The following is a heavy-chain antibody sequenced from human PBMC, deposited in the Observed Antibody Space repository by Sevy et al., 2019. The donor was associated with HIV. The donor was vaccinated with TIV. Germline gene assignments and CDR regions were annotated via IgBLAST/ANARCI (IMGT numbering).Heavy chain of an antibody. Sequence: GGSLRLSCAASGFRFNVYAMNWIRQAPGKGLEWVAITSYDETTKHYAASVEGRFTISRDNSKNTLFLQMHSLIPEDTAVCFCAGFDYGVAGYFVYLGQGTLVTVSS. CDR1: GFRFNVYA. J-gene: IGHJ4*02. V-gene: IGHV3-30-3*01. CDR3: AGFDYGVAGYFVY. D-gene: IGHD4-17*01. CDR2: TSYDETTK.